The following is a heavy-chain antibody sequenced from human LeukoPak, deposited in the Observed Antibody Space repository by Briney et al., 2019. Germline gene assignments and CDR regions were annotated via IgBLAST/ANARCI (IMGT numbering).Heavy chain of an antibody. D-gene: IGHD3-16*01. V-gene: IGHV3-30*02. CDR2: IRYVGGIK. Sequence: GGSLRLSCAASGFTLRSNGMNWVGKAPGKGLEWLPFIRYVGGIKYYADSVKGRFTISRDNAKNSLYLQMNSLRAEDTAVYFCAKSTRAVMAMMDVWGKGTTVTVSS. CDR3: AKSTRAVMAMMDV. CDR1: GFTLRSNG. J-gene: IGHJ6*04.